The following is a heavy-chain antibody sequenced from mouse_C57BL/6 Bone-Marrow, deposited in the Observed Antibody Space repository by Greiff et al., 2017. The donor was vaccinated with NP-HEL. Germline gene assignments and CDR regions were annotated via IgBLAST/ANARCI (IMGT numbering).Heavy chain of an antibody. CDR2: IYPGNSDT. Sequence: VQLQQSGTVLARPGASVKMSCKTSGYTFTSYWMHWVKQRPGQGLEWIGAIYPGNSDTSYNQKFKGKAKLTAVTSASTAYMELSSLTNEDSAVYYWTSRDYYGSSPYWYFDVWGTGTTVTVSS. CDR3: TSRDYYGSSPYWYFDV. J-gene: IGHJ1*03. CDR1: GYTFTSYW. D-gene: IGHD1-1*01. V-gene: IGHV1-5*01.